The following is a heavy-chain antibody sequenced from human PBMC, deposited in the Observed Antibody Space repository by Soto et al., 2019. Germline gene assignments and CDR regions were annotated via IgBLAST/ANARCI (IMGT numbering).Heavy chain of an antibody. J-gene: IGHJ6*02. Sequence: PGGSVRLSCAASGFTFSSYAMHWVRQAPGKGLEWVAVISYDGSNKYYADSVKGRFTISRDNSKNTLYLQMNSLRAEDTAVYYCARDRSVLTMVRGVIITYHYYYGMDVWGQGTTVTVSS. D-gene: IGHD3-10*01. CDR2: ISYDGSNK. V-gene: IGHV3-30-3*01. CDR3: ARDRSVLTMVRGVIITYHYYYGMDV. CDR1: GFTFSSYA.